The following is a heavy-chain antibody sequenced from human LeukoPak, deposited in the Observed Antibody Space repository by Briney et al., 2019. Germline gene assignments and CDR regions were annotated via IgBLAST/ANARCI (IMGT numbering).Heavy chain of an antibody. CDR2: ISSSGSTI. Sequence: GGSLRLSCAASGFTFSSYEMNWVRQAPGKGLEWVSYISSSGSTIYYADSVKGRFTISRDNAKNSLYLQMNSLRAEDTAVYYCARLLVYNSGGEAFDHWGQGTLVTVSS. J-gene: IGHJ4*02. CDR3: ARLLVYNSGGEAFDH. D-gene: IGHD1-20*01. V-gene: IGHV3-48*03. CDR1: GFTFSSYE.